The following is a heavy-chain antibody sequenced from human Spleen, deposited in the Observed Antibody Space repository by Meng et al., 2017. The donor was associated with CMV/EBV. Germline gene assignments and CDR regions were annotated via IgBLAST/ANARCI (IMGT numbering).Heavy chain of an antibody. D-gene: IGHD1-26*01. CDR2: IYSGGST. Sequence: GGSLRLSCAASGFAVGGNYLSWVRQAPGKGLEWVSVIYSGGSTDYADSVKGRFTISRDNSKNTLYLQMNSLRAEDTAVYYCAKGPPGGKGVLYYWGQGTLVTVSS. J-gene: IGHJ4*02. V-gene: IGHV3-53*01. CDR1: GFAVGGNY. CDR3: AKGPPGGKGVLYY.